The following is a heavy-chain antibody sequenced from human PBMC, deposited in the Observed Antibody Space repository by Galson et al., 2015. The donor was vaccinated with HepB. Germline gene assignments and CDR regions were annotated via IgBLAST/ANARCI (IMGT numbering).Heavy chain of an antibody. Sequence: SLRLSCAASAFTFSNFGMYWVRQAPGKGLEWVAFIWYDGSKKFYADSVKGRFTISRDNSNNTLYLQMSSLKAEDTAVYYCARDQSIGVVAPYYYYYMDVWGKGTTVTVSS. D-gene: IGHD2-2*01. CDR2: IWYDGSKK. J-gene: IGHJ6*03. CDR1: AFTFSNFG. CDR3: ARDQSIGVVAPYYYYYMDV. V-gene: IGHV3-33*01.